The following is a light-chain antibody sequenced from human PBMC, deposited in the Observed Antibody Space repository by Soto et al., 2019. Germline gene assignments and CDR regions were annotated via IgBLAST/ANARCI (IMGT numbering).Light chain of an antibody. CDR3: QQRNVWPPVT. Sequence: PGARATLCCKASPSVTNFLAWYQQKPGQAPRLLIYGAFNRATGIPARFSGSGSGTDFTLTISSLEPEDSAVYYCQQRNVWPPVTFGQGRRLAIK. CDR1: PSVTNF. V-gene: IGKV3-11*01. CDR2: GAF. J-gene: IGKJ5*01.